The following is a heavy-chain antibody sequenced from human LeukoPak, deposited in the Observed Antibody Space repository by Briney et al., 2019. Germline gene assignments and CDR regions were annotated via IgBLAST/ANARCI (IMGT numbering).Heavy chain of an antibody. D-gene: IGHD3-22*01. J-gene: IGHJ5*02. Sequence: GESLKISCKGSGYSFTSYWIGWVRQMPGKGLEWMGIIYPGDSDTRYSPSFQGQVTISADKSISTAYLQWSSLKASDTAMYYCARVVPLLAAPRNDSSGYNWFDPWGQGTLVTVSS. CDR3: ARVVPLLAAPRNDSSGYNWFDP. V-gene: IGHV5-51*01. CDR1: GYSFTSYW. CDR2: IYPGDSDT.